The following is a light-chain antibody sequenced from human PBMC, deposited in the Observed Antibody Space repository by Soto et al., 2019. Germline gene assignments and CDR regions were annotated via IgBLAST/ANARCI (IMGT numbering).Light chain of an antibody. CDR2: GVS. J-gene: IGKJ4*01. Sequence: ELLFAQSPGTPSLSPGERAKLPFRASQSVSSTYLAWYQQKPGQAPRLLFFGVSNRAAGVPDRFGGSGSGTDFTLTISRLEPEDFAVYYCQQYGGSPLTFGGGTKVDI. CDR1: QSVSSTY. CDR3: QQYGGSPLT. V-gene: IGKV3-20*01.